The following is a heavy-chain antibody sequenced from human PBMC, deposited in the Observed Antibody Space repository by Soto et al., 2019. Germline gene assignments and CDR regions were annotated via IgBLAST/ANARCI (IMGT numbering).Heavy chain of an antibody. Sequence: QVQLVESGGGVVQPGRSLRLSCAASGFTFNSSGLYWVRQAPGKGLEWVAVISYDGSNKYYADSVKGRFTISRDNSKNTLYLQMNSLRAEDAAVYYCAKDHHGNVSFRLDYWGQGTLVTVSS. CDR1: GFTFNSSG. V-gene: IGHV3-30*18. D-gene: IGHD3-10*01. CDR2: ISYDGSNK. J-gene: IGHJ4*02. CDR3: AKDHHGNVSFRLDY.